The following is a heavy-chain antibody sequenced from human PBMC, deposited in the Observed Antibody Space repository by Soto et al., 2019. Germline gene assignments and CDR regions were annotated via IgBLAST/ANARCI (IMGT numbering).Heavy chain of an antibody. V-gene: IGHV1-69*13. CDR3: EAEMTFGKLSVV. J-gene: IGHJ6*02. CDR2: IFPKFGTT. Sequence: SVKVSCKASGDTDTNYVISWVRQAPGQGLEWMGGIFPKFGTTYSAQKLQDRLTITADESTSTVYMQLSSLRLDDTAVYYCEAEMTFGKLSVVWGQGTTVTVSS. D-gene: IGHD3-16*02. CDR1: GDTDTNYV.